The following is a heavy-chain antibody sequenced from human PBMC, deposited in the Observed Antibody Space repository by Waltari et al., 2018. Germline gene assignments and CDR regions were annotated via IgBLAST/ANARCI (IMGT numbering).Heavy chain of an antibody. J-gene: IGHJ4*02. D-gene: IGHD3-9*01. CDR3: ARDPILTGYLTLPDY. Sequence: QLQLQESGPGLVKPSETLSLTCTVSGGSISSSSYYWGWIRQPPGKGLEWIGSIYYSGRTYYNPSLKSRVTISVDTSKNQFSLKLSSVTAADTAVYYCARDPILTGYLTLPDYWGQGTLVTVSS. CDR2: IYYSGRT. V-gene: IGHV4-39*01. CDR1: GGSISSSSYY.